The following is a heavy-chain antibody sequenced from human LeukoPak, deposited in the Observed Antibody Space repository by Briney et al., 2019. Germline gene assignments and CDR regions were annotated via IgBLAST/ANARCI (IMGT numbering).Heavy chain of an antibody. CDR3: ARDHSSGWLYFDY. CDR2: ISGSGGST. V-gene: IGHV3-23*01. Sequence: PGGSLRLSCAASGFTFSSYAMSWVRQAPWKGLEWVSAISGSGGSTYYADSVKGRFTISRDNSKNTLYLQMNSLRAEDTAVYYCARDHSSGWLYFDYWGQGTLVTVSS. CDR1: GFTFSSYA. D-gene: IGHD6-19*01. J-gene: IGHJ4*02.